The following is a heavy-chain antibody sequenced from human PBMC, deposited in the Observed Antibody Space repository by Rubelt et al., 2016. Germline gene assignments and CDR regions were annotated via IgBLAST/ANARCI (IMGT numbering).Heavy chain of an antibody. CDR1: GGSISSSSYY. V-gene: IGHV4-39*07. CDR2: IYYSGST. CDR3: AGYGYCSSTSCYATWFDP. Sequence: QLQLQESGPGLVKPSETLSLTCTVSGGSISSSSYYWGWIRQPPGKGLEWIGSIYYSGSTYYNPSLKGRGTISVDTSKNQFSLKRSSVTAADTAVYYCAGYGYCSSTSCYATWFDPWGQGTLVTVSS. D-gene: IGHD2-2*03. J-gene: IGHJ5*02.